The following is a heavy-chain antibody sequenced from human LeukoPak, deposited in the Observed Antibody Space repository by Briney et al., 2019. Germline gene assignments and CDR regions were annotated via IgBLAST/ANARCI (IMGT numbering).Heavy chain of an antibody. CDR1: GFTFNDAW. CDR3: TKGNWGPH. CDR2: IKRKTDGGTT. D-gene: IGHD7-27*01. Sequence: GGSLRLSCAASGFTFNDAWMNCVRQAPGKGLEWVGRIKRKTDGGTTDYAAPVKGRFTISRDDSKNTLYLQMNSLKTEDTAVYYCTKGNWGPHWGQGTLVTVSS. V-gene: IGHV3-15*07. J-gene: IGHJ4*02.